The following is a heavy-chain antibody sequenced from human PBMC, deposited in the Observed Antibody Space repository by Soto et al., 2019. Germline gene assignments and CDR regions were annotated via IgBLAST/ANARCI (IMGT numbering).Heavy chain of an antibody. CDR3: ASTYCSGGSCYVGYFDY. V-gene: IGHV1-69*02. CDR1: GGTFSSYT. J-gene: IGHJ4*02. Sequence: QVQLVQSGAEVKKPGSSVKVSCKASGGTFSSYTISWVRQAPGQGLEWMGRIIPILGIANYAQKFQGRVTITADKTTSTAYMELSSLRSEDTAVYYCASTYCSGGSCYVGYFDYWGQGTLVTVSS. D-gene: IGHD2-15*01. CDR2: IIPILGIA.